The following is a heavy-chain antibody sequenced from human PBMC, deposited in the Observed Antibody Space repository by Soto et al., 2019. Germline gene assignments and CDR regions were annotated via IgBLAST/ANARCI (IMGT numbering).Heavy chain of an antibody. J-gene: IGHJ6*02. CDR1: GFTVSSNY. CDR2: IYSGGST. D-gene: IGHD1-26*01. Sequence: PGGSLRLSCAASGFTVSSNYMSWVRQAPGKGLEWVSVIYSGGSTYYADSVKGRFTISRDNSKNTLYLQMNSLRAEDTAVYYCARDIGGKNDYYYYGMDVWGQGTTVTVSS. V-gene: IGHV3-53*01. CDR3: ARDIGGKNDYYYYGMDV.